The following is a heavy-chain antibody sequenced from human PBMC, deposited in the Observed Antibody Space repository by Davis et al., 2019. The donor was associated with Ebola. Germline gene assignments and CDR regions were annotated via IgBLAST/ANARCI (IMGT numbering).Heavy chain of an antibody. CDR2: ISDSGGST. Sequence: GESLKIPCAASGFPFSSYAMSWVRQAPGKGLEWVSAISDSGGSTYYADSVKGRFTISRDNAKNSLYLQMNSLRAEDTAVYYCARRVWYYGMDVWGKGTTVTVSS. CDR1: GFPFSSYA. V-gene: IGHV3-23*01. CDR3: ARRVWYYGMDV. J-gene: IGHJ6*04. D-gene: IGHD3-10*01.